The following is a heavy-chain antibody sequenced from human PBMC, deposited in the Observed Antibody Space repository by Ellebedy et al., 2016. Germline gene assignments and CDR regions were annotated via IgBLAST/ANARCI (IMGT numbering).Heavy chain of an antibody. CDR1: GYSISSGYY. CDR2: IHHLGNT. J-gene: IGHJ4*02. CDR3: ARVRAYGDYSVDY. D-gene: IGHD4-17*01. V-gene: IGHV4-38-2*02. Sequence: SETLSLTCTVSGYSISSGYYWGWIRQPPGKGLQWIGSIHHLGNTYYNPSLKSRVTMSVDTSQNQFSLRLSSVTAADTAVYYCARVRAYGDYSVDYWGLGTLVTVSS.